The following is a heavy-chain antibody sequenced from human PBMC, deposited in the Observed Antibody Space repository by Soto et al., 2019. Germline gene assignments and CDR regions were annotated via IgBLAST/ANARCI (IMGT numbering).Heavy chain of an antibody. D-gene: IGHD1-26*01. J-gene: IGHJ5*02. CDR2: IWYDGSNK. CDR1: GFTFSSYG. Sequence: QVQLVESGGGVVQPGRSLRLSCAASGFTFSSYGMHWVRQAPGKGLEWVAVIWYDGSNKYYADSVKGRFTISRDNSKNTLYLQMNSLRAEETAVYYCARDSSGSYYSIGDIGFDPWGQGTLVTVSS. CDR3: ARDSSGSYYSIGDIGFDP. V-gene: IGHV3-33*01.